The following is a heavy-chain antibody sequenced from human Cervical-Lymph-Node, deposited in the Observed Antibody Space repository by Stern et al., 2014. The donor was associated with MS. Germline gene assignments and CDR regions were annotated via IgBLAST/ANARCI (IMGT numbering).Heavy chain of an antibody. V-gene: IGHV1-46*01. CDR3: ARALVHYDFWSANDY. CDR2: INPSGGST. CDR1: GYTFTSYY. J-gene: IGHJ4*02. D-gene: IGHD3-3*01. Sequence: QVQLVQSGAEVKKPGASVKVSCKASGYTFTSYYMHWVRQAPGQGLEWMGIINPSGGSTSYAQKFQGRVTMTRDTSTSTVYMELSSLRSEDTAVYYCARALVHYDFWSANDYWGQGTLVTVSS.